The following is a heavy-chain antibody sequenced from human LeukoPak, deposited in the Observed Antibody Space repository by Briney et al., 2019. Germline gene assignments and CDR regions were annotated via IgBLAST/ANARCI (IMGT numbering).Heavy chain of an antibody. CDR1: GGSISSYY. J-gene: IGHJ6*02. D-gene: IGHD3-9*01. V-gene: IGHV4-59*01. CDR2: IYYSGST. CDR3: ARDRYFDDYYYYGMDV. Sequence: SETLSLTCTVSGGSISSYYWSWIRQPPGKGLEWIGYIYYSGSTNYNPSLRSRVTISVDTSKNQFSLKLSSVTAADTAVYYCARDRYFDDYYYYGMDVWGQGTTVTVS.